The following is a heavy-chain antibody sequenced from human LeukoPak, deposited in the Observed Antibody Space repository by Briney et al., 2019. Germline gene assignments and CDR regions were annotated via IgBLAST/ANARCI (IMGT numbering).Heavy chain of an antibody. D-gene: IGHD6-13*01. CDR1: GGSISSYY. V-gene: IGHV4-59*08. Sequence: PLETLSLTCTVSGGSISSYYWSWIRQPPGKGLEWIGYIYYSGSTNYNPPLKSRVTISVDTSKNQFSLKLSSVTAADTAVYYCARHELAAGYFDYWGQGTLVTVSS. J-gene: IGHJ4*02. CDR3: ARHELAAGYFDY. CDR2: IYYSGST.